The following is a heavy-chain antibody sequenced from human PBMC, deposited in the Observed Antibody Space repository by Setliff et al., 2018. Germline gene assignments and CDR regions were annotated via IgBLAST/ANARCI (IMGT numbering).Heavy chain of an antibody. V-gene: IGHV3-7*03. CDR1: GFIFSSYW. J-gene: IGHJ4*02. CDR2: INQDGSGK. CDR3: VKDMAGSYFDGRFDY. D-gene: IGHD1-26*01. Sequence: PGGSLRLSCAASGFIFSSYWMNWVRQAPGKGLEWVATINQDGSGKYYVDSVKGRFTISRDNAKNSLSLQMNSLRVEDTALYYCVKDMAGSYFDGRFDYWGPGTLVTVSS.